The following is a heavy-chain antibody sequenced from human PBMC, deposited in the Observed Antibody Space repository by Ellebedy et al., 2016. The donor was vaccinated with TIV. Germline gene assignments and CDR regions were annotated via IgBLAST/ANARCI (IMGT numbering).Heavy chain of an antibody. V-gene: IGHV4-59*08. J-gene: IGHJ3*02. CDR3: ARNYCGDDCFAFDI. CDR2: IYYSGST. D-gene: IGHD2-21*02. Sequence: MPSETLSLTCTVSSGSISGYYWGWIRQPPGKGLEWIGYIYYSGSTKYNPSLKSRVIMSVDTSKNQFSLKLSSVTAADTAVYYCARNYCGDDCFAFDIWGQGTMVTVSS. CDR1: SGSISGYY.